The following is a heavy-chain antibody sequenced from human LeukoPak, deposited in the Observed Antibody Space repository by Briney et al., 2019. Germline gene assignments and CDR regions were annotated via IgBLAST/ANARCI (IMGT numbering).Heavy chain of an antibody. V-gene: IGHV1-8*02. J-gene: IGHJ1*01. CDR3: ARGNCSGHACYTADFLQH. Sequence: GASVKVSCKASGYTFINYGLSWVRQAPGQGLEWMGWMKANSGDRGYPEKFRGRVTMTRDTSVSTAYMELNSLRLEDTAVYYCARGNCSGHACYTADFLQHWGQGTLITVSS. CDR2: MKANSGDR. D-gene: IGHD2-15*01. CDR1: GYTFINYG.